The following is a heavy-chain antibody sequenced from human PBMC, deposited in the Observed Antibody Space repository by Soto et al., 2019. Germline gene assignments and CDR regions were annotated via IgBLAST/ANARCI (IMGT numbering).Heavy chain of an antibody. CDR2: IYPSGMP. CDR3: ARERGGYGLFDS. Sequence: SETLSLTCTVSGGSISNAAYSWSWIRQPPGKGLEWIGYIYPSGMPFYNPSLRSRVTISIDRSNDQFSLNLKSVTAADTAVYYCARERGGYGLFDSRGQGTLVTVSS. CDR1: GGSISNAAYS. J-gene: IGHJ4*02. D-gene: IGHD5-18*01. V-gene: IGHV4-30-2*01.